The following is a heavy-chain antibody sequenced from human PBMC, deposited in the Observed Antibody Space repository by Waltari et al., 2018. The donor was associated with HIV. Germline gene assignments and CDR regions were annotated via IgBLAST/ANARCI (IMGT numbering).Heavy chain of an antibody. Sequence: QVQLQESGPGLLKPSETLSLTCAVSGYSISSGYYWGGIRQPPGKGLEWIGSIYHSGSTYYNPSLKSRVTISVDTSKNQFSLKLSSVTAADTAIYHCASAFIEYFDSWGQGTLVTVSS. D-gene: IGHD3-16*02. CDR3: ASAFIEYFDS. CDR1: GYSISSGYY. J-gene: IGHJ4*02. V-gene: IGHV4-38-2*01. CDR2: IYHSGST.